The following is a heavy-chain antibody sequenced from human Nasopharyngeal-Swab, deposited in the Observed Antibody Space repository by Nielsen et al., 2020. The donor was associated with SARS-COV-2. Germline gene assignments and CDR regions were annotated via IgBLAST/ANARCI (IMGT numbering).Heavy chain of an antibody. J-gene: IGHJ6*02. V-gene: IGHV3-48*03. Sequence: GESLKISCAASGFTFSSYEMNWVRQAPGKGLEWVSYISSSGSTIYYADSVKGRFTISRDNAKNSVYLQINSLRAEDTAVYYCVRDRLNGGGMDVWGQGTTVTVSS. CDR3: VRDRLNGGGMDV. CDR2: ISSSGSTI. D-gene: IGHD3-9*01. CDR1: GFTFSSYE.